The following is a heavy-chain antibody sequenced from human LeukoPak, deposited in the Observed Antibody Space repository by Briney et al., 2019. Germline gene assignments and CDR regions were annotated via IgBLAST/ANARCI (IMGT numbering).Heavy chain of an antibody. V-gene: IGHV3-48*04. Sequence: GGSLRLSCGASRFTFSSYSMNWVRQAPGKGLEWVSYISSSSTNIYYIDSVKGRFTISRDNAKNSLYLQMNSLRAEDTAVYYCARRDCDTIKCRGSNWFDPWGQGTLVSVSS. CDR1: RFTFSSYS. J-gene: IGHJ5*02. D-gene: IGHD3-22*01. CDR2: ISSSSTNI. CDR3: ARRDCDTIKCRGSNWFDP.